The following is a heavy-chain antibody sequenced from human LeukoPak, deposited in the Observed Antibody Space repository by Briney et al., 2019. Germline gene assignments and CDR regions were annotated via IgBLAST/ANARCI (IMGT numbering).Heavy chain of an antibody. CDR2: IYYSGSN. CDR1: GGSISSSSYY. V-gene: IGHV4-61*05. CDR3: AREGTPPKGGFDY. Sequence: SETLSLTCTVSGGSISSSSYYWGWIRRPPGKGLEWIGYIYYSGSNNYNPSLKSRVTISVDTSKNQFSLNVSSVTAADTAVYNCAREGTPPKGGFDYWGQGTLVTVSS. J-gene: IGHJ4*02.